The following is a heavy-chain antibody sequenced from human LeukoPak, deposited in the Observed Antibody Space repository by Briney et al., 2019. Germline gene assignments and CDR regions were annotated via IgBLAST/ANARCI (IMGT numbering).Heavy chain of an antibody. CDR2: IIPILGIA. D-gene: IGHD6-6*01. CDR3: ARGKIAARDNWFDP. CDR1: GGTFSSYA. Sequence: SVKFSCKASGGTFSSYAISWVRQAPGQGLEWMGRIIPILGIANYAQKFQGRVTITADKSTSTAYMELSSLRSEDTAVYYCARGKIAARDNWFDPWGQGTLVTVSS. V-gene: IGHV1-69*04. J-gene: IGHJ5*02.